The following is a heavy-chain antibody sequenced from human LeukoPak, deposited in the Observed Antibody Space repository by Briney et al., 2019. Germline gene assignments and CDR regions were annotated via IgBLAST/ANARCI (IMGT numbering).Heavy chain of an antibody. J-gene: IGHJ4*02. CDR3: AKWGDYDVLTGYYVSDY. CDR2: ITGSGGNT. Sequence: GGSLRLSCVASGFTFSNYAMSWVRQAPGKGLEWVSAITGSGGNTYYADSVKGRFTISRDNPKNTVFLQMNSLRAEDTAVYYCAKWGDYDVLTGYYVSDYWGQGTLVTVSS. CDR1: GFTFSNYA. D-gene: IGHD3-9*01. V-gene: IGHV3-23*01.